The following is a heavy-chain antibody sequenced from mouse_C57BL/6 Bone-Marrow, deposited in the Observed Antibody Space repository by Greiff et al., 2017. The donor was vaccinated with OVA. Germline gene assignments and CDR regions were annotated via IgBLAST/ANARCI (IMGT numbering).Heavy chain of an antibody. D-gene: IGHD4-1*01. J-gene: IGHJ4*01. CDR1: GYAFSSSW. CDR2: IYPGDGDT. Sequence: QVQLQQSGPELVKPGASVKISCKASGYAFSSSWMNWVKQRPGKGLEWIGRIYPGDGDTNYNGKFKGKATLTADKSSSTAYMQLSSLTSEYSAVYFCASAPNWDGNYYAMDYWGQGTSVTVSS. V-gene: IGHV1-82*01. CDR3: ASAPNWDGNYYAMDY.